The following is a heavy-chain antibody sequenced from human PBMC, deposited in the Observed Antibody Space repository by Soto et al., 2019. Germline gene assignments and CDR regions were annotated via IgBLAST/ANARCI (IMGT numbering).Heavy chain of an antibody. CDR3: ARGYHYYDSSGYDKGDAFDI. V-gene: IGHV3-21*01. D-gene: IGHD3-22*01. J-gene: IGHJ3*02. Sequence: EVQLVESGGGLVKPGGSLRLSCAASGFTFSSYSMNWVRQAPGKGLEWVSSISSSSSYIYYADSVKGRFTISRDNAKNSLYLQMNSLRAEDTAVYYCARGYHYYDSSGYDKGDAFDIWGQGTMVTVSS. CDR1: GFTFSSYS. CDR2: ISSSSSYI.